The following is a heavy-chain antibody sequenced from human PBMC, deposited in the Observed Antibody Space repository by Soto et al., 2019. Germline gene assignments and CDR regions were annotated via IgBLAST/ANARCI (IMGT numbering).Heavy chain of an antibody. CDR1: GYSFTSYW. D-gene: IGHD2-21*02. J-gene: IGHJ4*02. CDR3: ARHTPARVVVTVILPDY. CDR2: IYPGDSDT. V-gene: IGHV5-51*01. Sequence: PGESLKISCKGSGYSFTSYWIGWVRQMPGKGLEWMGIIYPGDSDTRYSPSFQGQVTISADKSISTAYLQWSSLKASDTAMYYCARHTPARVVVTVILPDYWGQGTLVTVFS.